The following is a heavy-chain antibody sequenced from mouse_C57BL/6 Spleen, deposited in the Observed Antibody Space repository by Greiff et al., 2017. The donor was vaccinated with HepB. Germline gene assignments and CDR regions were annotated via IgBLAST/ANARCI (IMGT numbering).Heavy chain of an antibody. Sequence: QVQLQQPGAELVKPGASVKLSCKASGYTFTSYWMHWVKQRPGQGLEWIGMIHPNSGSTNYNEKFKSKATLTVDKSSSTAYMQISSLTSEDSAVYYCASLGVTTVVATNWYFDVWGTGTTVTVSS. CDR1: GYTFTSYW. V-gene: IGHV1-64*01. CDR2: IHPNSGST. D-gene: IGHD1-1*01. CDR3: ASLGVTTVVATNWYFDV. J-gene: IGHJ1*03.